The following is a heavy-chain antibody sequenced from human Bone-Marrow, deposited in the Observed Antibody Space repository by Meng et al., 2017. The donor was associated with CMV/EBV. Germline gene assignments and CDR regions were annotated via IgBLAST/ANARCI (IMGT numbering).Heavy chain of an antibody. CDR2: IIPIFGTA. CDR1: GGTFSSYA. V-gene: IGHV1-69*05. CDR3: VRDSLYSSGWYGDWFES. Sequence: SVKVSCKASGGTFSSYAISWVRQAPGQGLEWMGGIIPIFGTANYAQKFQGRVTITTDESTSTAYMELSSLRSEDTAVYYCVRDSLYSSGWYGDWFESWGQGTLVTVSS. D-gene: IGHD6-19*01. J-gene: IGHJ5*01.